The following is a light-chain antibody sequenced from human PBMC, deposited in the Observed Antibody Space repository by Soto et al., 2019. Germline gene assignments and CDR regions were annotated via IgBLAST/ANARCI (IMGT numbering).Light chain of an antibody. J-gene: IGKJ2*01. CDR2: ATS. V-gene: IGKV3-20*01. CDR1: QSVSSTY. Sequence: EIVLTQSPGTLSLSPGERATLSCRASQSVSSTYFAWYQQKPGQAPRLLIFATSNRATGIPDRFSGGGSGTDFTLTISRLEPEDFAVYYCQEYGGSPLYAFGQGTKLEIK. CDR3: QEYGGSPLYA.